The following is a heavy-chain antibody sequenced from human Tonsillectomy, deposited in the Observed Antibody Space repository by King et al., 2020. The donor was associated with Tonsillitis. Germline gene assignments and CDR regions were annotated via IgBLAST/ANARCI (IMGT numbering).Heavy chain of an antibody. CDR2: ISYDESDK. CDR3: AKDLARPSPTDDY. Sequence: VQLVESGGGVVQPGRSLRLSCAASGFTFRSYCMHWVRQAPGKGLEWVAVISYDESDKYYADSVRGRFTISRDNSKNTLYLQMNGLRPEDTSVYYCAKDLARPSPTDDYWGKGTLVTVSS. D-gene: IGHD4-11*01. V-gene: IGHV3-30*18. J-gene: IGHJ4*02. CDR1: GFTFRSYC.